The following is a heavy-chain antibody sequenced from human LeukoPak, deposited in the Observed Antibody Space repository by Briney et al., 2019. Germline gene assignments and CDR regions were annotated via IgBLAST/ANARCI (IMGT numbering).Heavy chain of an antibody. CDR2: VRGGGGST. J-gene: IGHJ6*01. CDR3: ATPLRYCGSTSGYEYYYGMDV. Sequence: GGSLRLSRAASGFTFSTYGMSWGRPAPREGLGWGSGVRGGGGSTKYSDSLKGRFTITRDNSKNTLYLQMNSLRAEDTAVYYCATPLRYCGSTSGYEYYYGMDVWGQGTTVTVSS. V-gene: IGHV3-23*01. CDR1: GFTFSTYG. D-gene: IGHD2-2*01.